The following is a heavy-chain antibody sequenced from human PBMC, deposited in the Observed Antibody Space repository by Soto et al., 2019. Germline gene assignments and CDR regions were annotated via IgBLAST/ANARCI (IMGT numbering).Heavy chain of an antibody. J-gene: IGHJ4*02. V-gene: IGHV3-7*04. CDR2: IRQDGSEK. CDR3: AREIVVARGASYFDY. CDR1: GFTFISNL. D-gene: IGHD2-2*01. Sequence: GSLRLSCVVSGFTFISNLITWVRQAPGKGLEWVGNIRQDGSEKNYVDSVKGRFTISRDNAKNSLYLQMNSLRAEDTAVYYCAREIVVARGASYFDYWGPGTLVTVSS.